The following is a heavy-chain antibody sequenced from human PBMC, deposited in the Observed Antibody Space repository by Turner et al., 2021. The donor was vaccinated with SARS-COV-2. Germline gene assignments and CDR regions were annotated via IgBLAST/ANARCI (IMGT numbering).Heavy chain of an antibody. Sequence: QLQLQESGPGLVKPSETLSLTCTVSGGSISSSSYYWGWIRQPPGTGLEWIGNIYYSGRAYYNPSLKSRVTISVDPSKNQFSLKLTSVTAADTAVYYCARLMDTAMDYYGTDVWGQGTTVTVSS. V-gene: IGHV4-39*01. J-gene: IGHJ6*02. CDR2: IYYSGRA. CDR1: GGSISSSSYY. D-gene: IGHD5-18*01. CDR3: ARLMDTAMDYYGTDV.